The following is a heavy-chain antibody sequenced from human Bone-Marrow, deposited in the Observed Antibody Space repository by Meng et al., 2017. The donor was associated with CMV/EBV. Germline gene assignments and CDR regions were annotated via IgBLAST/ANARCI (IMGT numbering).Heavy chain of an antibody. CDR1: GGSISSSS. V-gene: IGHV3-23*03. Sequence: ETLSLTCTVSGGSISSSSYYWGWIRQPPGKGLEWVSVIYSGGSSTYYADSVKGRFTISRDNSKNTLYLQMNSLRAEDTDVYYCAKHLGDADGMDVWGQGTTVTVSS. J-gene: IGHJ6*02. CDR2: IYSGGSST. D-gene: IGHD3-10*01. CDR3: AKHLGDADGMDV.